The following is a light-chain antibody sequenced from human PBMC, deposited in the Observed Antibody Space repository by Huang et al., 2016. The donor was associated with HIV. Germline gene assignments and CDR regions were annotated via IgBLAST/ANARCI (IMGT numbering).Light chain of an antibody. Sequence: EIVMTQSPATLSVSPGERATLSCRASQSVSSNFAWYQQKPGQAPRLLIFGASTRATGIPARFSGSGSGTDVTLTISSLQSEDFAVYYCQQYNNWPRTFGGGTKVEIK. CDR3: QQYNNWPRT. V-gene: IGKV3-15*01. J-gene: IGKJ4*01. CDR1: QSVSSN. CDR2: GAS.